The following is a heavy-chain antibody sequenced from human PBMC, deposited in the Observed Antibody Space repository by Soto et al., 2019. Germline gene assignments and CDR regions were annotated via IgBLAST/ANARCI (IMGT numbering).Heavy chain of an antibody. CDR2: LSRGEER. CDR3: ATQTISYTWGV. V-gene: IGHV4-4*02. CDR1: GAPITTTKW. D-gene: IGHD3-16*01. J-gene: IGHJ6*02. Sequence: QVQLQESGPGLVKPSETLSLTCTVSGAPITTTKWWAWVRLPPGKGLEWIGELSRGEERSSNPSLEGRFTMSLDKSNNHFSLKLTSVTAADTAIYYCATQTISYTWGVWGRGTSVTVSS.